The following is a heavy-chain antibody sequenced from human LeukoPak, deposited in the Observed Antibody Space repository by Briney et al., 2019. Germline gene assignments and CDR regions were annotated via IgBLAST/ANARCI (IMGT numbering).Heavy chain of an antibody. CDR1: GFTFRSYA. J-gene: IGHJ3*02. CDR3: AVSPDAFDT. Sequence: PGGSLRLSCAASGFTFRSYAMHWVRQAPGKGLEWVAVIWYDESNKYYTDSVKGRFTISRDNSKNTLYLQMNSLRAEDTALYYCAVSPDAFDTWGQGTMVIVSS. V-gene: IGHV3-33*01. CDR2: IWYDESNK.